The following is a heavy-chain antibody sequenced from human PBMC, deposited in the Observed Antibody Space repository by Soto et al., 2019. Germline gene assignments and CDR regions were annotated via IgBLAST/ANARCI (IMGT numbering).Heavy chain of an antibody. CDR2: ISYDGSNK. CDR3: ARDCFLLYYYYGMDV. V-gene: IGHV3-30-3*01. J-gene: IGHJ6*02. Sequence: QVQLVESGGGVVQPGRSLRLSCAASGFTFSSYAMHWVRQAPGKGLEWVAVISYDGSNKYYADSVKGRFTISRDNSKNTPYLQMNSLRAEDTAVYYCARDCFLLYYYYGMDVWGQGTTVTISS. CDR1: GFTFSSYA.